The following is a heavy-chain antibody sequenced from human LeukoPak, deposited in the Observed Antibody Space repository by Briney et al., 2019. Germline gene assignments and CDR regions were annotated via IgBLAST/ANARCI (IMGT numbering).Heavy chain of an antibody. CDR2: IYSGGST. D-gene: IGHD3-10*01. J-gene: IGHJ5*02. CDR3: ARGVDGSGRGRVFVANH. CDR1: GFTVSSNY. V-gene: IGHV3-53*01. Sequence: GGSLRLSCAASGFTVSSNYMSWVRQAPGKGLEWVSIIYSGGSTFYADSVKGRFTISRDNSKNTLYLQMNSLRAEDTAMYYCARGVDGSGRGRVFVANHWGQGTLVTVSS.